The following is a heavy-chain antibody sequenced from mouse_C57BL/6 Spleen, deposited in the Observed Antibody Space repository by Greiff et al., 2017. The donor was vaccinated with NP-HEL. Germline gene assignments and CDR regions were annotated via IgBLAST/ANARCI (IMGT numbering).Heavy chain of an antibody. V-gene: IGHV5-17*01. CDR3: ARSGNDWYFDV. Sequence: EVKLVESGGGLVKPGGSLKLSCAASGFTFSDYGMHWVRQAPEKGLEWVAYISSGSGTIYYADTVKGRFTISRDNAKNTLFLQMTSLRSEDTAMYYCARSGNDWYFDVWGTGTTVTVSS. CDR2: ISSGSGTI. D-gene: IGHD2-1*01. J-gene: IGHJ1*03. CDR1: GFTFSDYG.